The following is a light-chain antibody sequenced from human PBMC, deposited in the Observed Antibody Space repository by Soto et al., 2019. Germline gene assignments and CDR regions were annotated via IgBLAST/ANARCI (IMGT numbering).Light chain of an antibody. CDR1: NSDVGSYNY. J-gene: IGLJ1*01. V-gene: IGLV2-14*03. CDR3: SSYTISRTYV. CDR2: NVY. Sequence: QTALTQPASVSGSPGQSITISCTGTNSDVGSYNYVSWHQQHPGKAPKLMIYNVYDRPSGISNRFSGSKSGNTASLTISGLQGEDEADYYCSSYTISRTYVFGTGTKLTVL.